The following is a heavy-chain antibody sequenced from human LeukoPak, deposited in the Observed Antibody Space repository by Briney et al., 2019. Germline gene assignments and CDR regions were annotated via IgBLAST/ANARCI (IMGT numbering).Heavy chain of an antibody. CDR1: GFTFSSYA. CDR2: ISGSGGST. Sequence: PGGSLRLSCAASGFTFSSYAMSWVRQAPGRGLEWVSAISGSGGSTYYADSVKGRFTISRDNSKNTLYLQMNSLRAEDTAVYYCAKDQPLSSSSEPDYWGQGTLVTVSS. D-gene: IGHD6-6*01. CDR3: AKDQPLSSSSEPDY. J-gene: IGHJ4*02. V-gene: IGHV3-23*01.